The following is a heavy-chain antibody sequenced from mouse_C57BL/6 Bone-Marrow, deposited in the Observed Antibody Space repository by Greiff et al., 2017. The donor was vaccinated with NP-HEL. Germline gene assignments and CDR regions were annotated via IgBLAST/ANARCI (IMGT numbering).Heavy chain of an antibody. V-gene: IGHV1-64*01. D-gene: IGHD2-2*01. CDR2: IHPNSGST. CDR3: AREGVLWLRQCYWYFDV. Sequence: QVQLQQPGAELVKPGASVKLSCKASGYTFTSYWMHWVKQRPGQGLEWIGMIHPNSGSTNYNEKFKSKATLTVDKASSTAYMQLSSLTSEDSAVYYCAREGVLWLRQCYWYFDVWGTGTTVTVSA. J-gene: IGHJ1*03. CDR1: GYTFTSYW.